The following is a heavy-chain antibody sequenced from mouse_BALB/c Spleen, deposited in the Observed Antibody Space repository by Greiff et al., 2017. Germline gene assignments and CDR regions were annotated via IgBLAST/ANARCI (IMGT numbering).Heavy chain of an antibody. V-gene: IGHV5-12-2*01. J-gene: IGHJ3*01. CDR3: ARSYDYDGAWFAY. Sequence: DVKLVESGGGLVQPGGSLKLSCAASGFTFSSYTMSWVRQTPEKRLEWVAYISNGGGSTYSPDTVKGRFTISRDNAKNTLYLQMRSLKSEGTAMYYCARSYDYDGAWFAYWGQGTLVTVSA. CDR1: GFTFSSYT. CDR2: ISNGGGST. D-gene: IGHD2-4*01.